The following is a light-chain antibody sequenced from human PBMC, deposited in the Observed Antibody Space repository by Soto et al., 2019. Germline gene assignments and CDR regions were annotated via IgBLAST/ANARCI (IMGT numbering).Light chain of an antibody. CDR3: QSSDSRLSGSDV. J-gene: IGLJ1*01. CDR1: SSDVGGYNY. Sequence: QSALTQPASVSGSPGQSITISCTGTSSDVGGYNYVSWYQQHPGKAPKLMIYEVSNRPSGVPDRFSGSKSGTSASLAITGLQAADEADYYCQSSDSRLSGSDVFGTGTKVTVL. CDR2: EVS. V-gene: IGLV2-14*01.